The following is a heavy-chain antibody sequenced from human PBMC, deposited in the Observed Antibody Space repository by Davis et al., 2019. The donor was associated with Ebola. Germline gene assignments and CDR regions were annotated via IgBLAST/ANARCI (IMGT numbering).Heavy chain of an antibody. CDR2: INPNSGGT. D-gene: IGHD3-22*01. CDR1: GYTFTGYY. V-gene: IGHV1-2*06. CDR3: ARGSGYYPSYFDS. J-gene: IGHJ4*02. Sequence: ASVKVSCKASGYTFTGYYMHWVRQAPGQGLEWMGRINPNSGGTNYAQKFQGRVTITEDEFSSTDYMELSSLRSEDTAVYYCARGSGYYPSYFDSWGQGTLVTVSS.